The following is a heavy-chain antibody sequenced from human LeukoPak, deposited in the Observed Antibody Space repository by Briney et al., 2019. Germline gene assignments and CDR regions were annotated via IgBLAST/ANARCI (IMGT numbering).Heavy chain of an antibody. Sequence: GGSPRLSCAASGFTFSSYTINWVRQAPGKGLEWVSSISSSGSYIYYADSVKGRFTVSRDNAKNSLYLQMNSLRAEDTAVYYCARDRGSRRYNNGYSEYWGQGTLVTVSS. D-gene: IGHD5-18*01. CDR3: ARDRGSRRYNNGYSEY. V-gene: IGHV3-21*01. J-gene: IGHJ4*02. CDR1: GFTFSSYT. CDR2: ISSSGSYI.